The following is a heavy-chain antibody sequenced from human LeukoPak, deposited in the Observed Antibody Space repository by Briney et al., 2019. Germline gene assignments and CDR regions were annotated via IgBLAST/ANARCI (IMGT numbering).Heavy chain of an antibody. J-gene: IGHJ4*02. D-gene: IGHD6-19*01. V-gene: IGHV1-2*02. CDR3: ARPGTGMADLDS. CDR1: GYTFTDYY. CDR2: INLKSDGT. Sequence: ASVKVSCKASGYTFTDYYMHWVRQAPGQGLEWMGWINLKSDGTNYAQKFQGRVTVTRDTSINTAYMELSRLRSEDTAVYYCARPGTGMADLDSWGQGTLVTVSS.